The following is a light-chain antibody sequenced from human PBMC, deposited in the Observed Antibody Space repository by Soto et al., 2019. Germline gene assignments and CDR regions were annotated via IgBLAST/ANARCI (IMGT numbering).Light chain of an antibody. CDR3: TSFSSSTSLYV. Sequence: QSVLTQPASVSGSPGESIPFSYIGSSRDIAGYNYISWYQQLPGKAPKLMIYQVTIRPSGISNRFSGSKSGNTASLTISGLQAEDEADYSCTSFSSSTSLYVFGTGTKVTVL. V-gene: IGLV2-14*01. CDR2: QVT. J-gene: IGLJ1*01. CDR1: SRDIAGYNY.